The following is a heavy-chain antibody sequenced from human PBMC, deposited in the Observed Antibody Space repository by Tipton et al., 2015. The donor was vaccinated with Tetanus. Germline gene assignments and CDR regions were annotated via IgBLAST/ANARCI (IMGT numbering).Heavy chain of an antibody. J-gene: IGHJ4*02. CDR2: ISVSGHST. D-gene: IGHD1-26*01. Sequence: VQLVQSGGGLIQPGGSLRLSCAASGFSFSSFGMSWVRQAPGKGLEWVSTISVSGHSTYYADSVQGRFTISRDDSKNTLDLQMHSLRAEDTAVYYCAKDAYVGSSYPYYFDYWGQGTLVSVSS. CDR3: AKDAYVGSSYPYYFDY. CDR1: GFSFSSFG. V-gene: IGHV3-23*04.